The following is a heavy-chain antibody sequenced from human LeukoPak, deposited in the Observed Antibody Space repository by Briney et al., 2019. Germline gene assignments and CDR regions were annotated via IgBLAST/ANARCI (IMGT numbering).Heavy chain of an antibody. CDR2: ISSFSSYI. J-gene: IGHJ1*01. V-gene: IGHV3-21*01. CDR3: ARSVVTATPHYFQH. CDR1: EFTFSSYN. Sequence: GGSLRLSCAASEFTFSSYNMNWVRQAPGKGLEWVSSISSFSSYIYYADSVKGRFTISRDNAKNSLYLQMNSLSAEDTAVYYCARSVVTATPHYFQHWGQGTLVTVSS. D-gene: IGHD2-21*02.